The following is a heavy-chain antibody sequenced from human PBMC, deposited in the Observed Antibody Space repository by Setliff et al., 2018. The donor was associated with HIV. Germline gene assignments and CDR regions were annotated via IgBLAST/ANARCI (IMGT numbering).Heavy chain of an antibody. D-gene: IGHD3-22*01. CDR1: GGSVSSTSNY. J-gene: IGHJ3*02. V-gene: IGHV4-39*07. CDR2: IYYSGST. Sequence: SETLSLTCSVSGGSVSSTSNYWGWIRQPPGKGLEWIGSIYYSGSTYHNPSLKSRVTISVDTSKNQFSLKLSSVTAADTAVFYCVRVSSSGYYGEGAFDIWGQGTVVTVS. CDR3: VRVSSSGYYGEGAFDI.